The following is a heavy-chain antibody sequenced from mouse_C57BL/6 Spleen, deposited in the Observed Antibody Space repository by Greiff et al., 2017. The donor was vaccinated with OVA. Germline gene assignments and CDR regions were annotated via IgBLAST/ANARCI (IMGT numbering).Heavy chain of an antibody. CDR2: IDPETGGT. Sequence: QVQLQQSGAELVRPGASVTLSCKASGYTFTDYEMHWVKQTPVHGLEWIGAIDPETGGTAYNQKFKGKAILTADKSSSTAYMELLSLTSEDSAVYYCTRGGYYYGSSSYYFDYWGQGTTRTVSS. CDR1: GYTFTDYE. J-gene: IGHJ2*01. CDR3: TRGGYYYGSSSYYFDY. V-gene: IGHV1-15*01. D-gene: IGHD1-1*01.